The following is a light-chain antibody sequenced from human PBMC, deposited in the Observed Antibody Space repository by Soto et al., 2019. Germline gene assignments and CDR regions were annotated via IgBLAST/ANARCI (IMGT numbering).Light chain of an antibody. CDR3: QQTHSVPLT. Sequence: DIQMTQSPSSLSASVGDRVTITCRASETISRSLNWFQQKPGKAPKXLIYAASILQNEVPSRFSGSGSGTDLTISITSLQFEDFETYYCQQTHSVPLTFGQGTRLEIK. CDR2: AAS. J-gene: IGKJ5*01. V-gene: IGKV1-39*01. CDR1: ETISRS.